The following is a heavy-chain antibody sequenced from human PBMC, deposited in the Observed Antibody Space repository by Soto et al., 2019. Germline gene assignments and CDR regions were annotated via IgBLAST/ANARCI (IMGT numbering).Heavy chain of an antibody. CDR3: ARDKGGSGSYYNVPYYYYGMDV. Sequence: TLSLTCTVSGGSISSYYWSWIRQPPGKGLEWIGYIYYSGSTNYNPSLKSRVTISVDTSKNQFSLKLSSVTAADTAVYYCARDKGGSGSYYNVPYYYYGMDVWGQGTTVTVSS. J-gene: IGHJ6*02. V-gene: IGHV4-59*01. D-gene: IGHD3-10*01. CDR2: IYYSGST. CDR1: GGSISSYY.